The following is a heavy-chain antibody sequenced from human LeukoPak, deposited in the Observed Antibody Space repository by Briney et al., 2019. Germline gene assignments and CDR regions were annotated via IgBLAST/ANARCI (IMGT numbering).Heavy chain of an antibody. D-gene: IGHD2-15*01. CDR3: ARVSFDCSGGSCYRYDAFDI. V-gene: IGHV1-18*01. Sequence: ASVKVSCKGSGYTFTSYGISWVRQAPGQGLEWMGWISAYNGNTNYAQKLQGRVTMTTDTSTSTAYMELRSLRSDDTAVYYCARVSFDCSGGSCYRYDAFDIWGQGTMVTVSS. CDR2: ISAYNGNT. CDR1: GYTFTSYG. J-gene: IGHJ3*02.